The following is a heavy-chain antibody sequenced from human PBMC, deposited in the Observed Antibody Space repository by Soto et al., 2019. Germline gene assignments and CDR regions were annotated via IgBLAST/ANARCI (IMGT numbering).Heavy chain of an antibody. CDR1: GDSVSSNSAA. CDR2: TYSRSKWYN. J-gene: IGHJ6*03. CDR3: ARARDIVATITRPYYYYYYMYV. D-gene: IGHD5-12*01. V-gene: IGHV6-1*01. Sequence: QVQLQQSGPGLVKPSQTLSLTCAISGDSVSSNSAAWNWIRQSPSRGLEWLGRTYSRSKWYNDYAVSVKSRITINPDTSNNQCSLQLNSVTPEDTAVYYCARARDIVATITRPYYYYYYMYVWGKGTTVTVSS.